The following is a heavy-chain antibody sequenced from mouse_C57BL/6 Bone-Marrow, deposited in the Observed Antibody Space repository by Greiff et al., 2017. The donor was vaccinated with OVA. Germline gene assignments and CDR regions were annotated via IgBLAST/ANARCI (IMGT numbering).Heavy chain of an antibody. CDR3: ARITTSPLDY. Sequence: QVQLQQSGAELVKPGASVKLSCKASGYTFTSYWMQWVQQRPGQGLEWIGEIDPSDSYTNYPQNFKGKSTVTVYTASGTANMHLSSLTSEDSAVYYCARITTSPLDYWGQGTSVTVSS. CDR1: GYTFTSYW. D-gene: IGHD1-3*01. V-gene: IGHV1-50*01. CDR2: IDPSDSYT. J-gene: IGHJ4*01.